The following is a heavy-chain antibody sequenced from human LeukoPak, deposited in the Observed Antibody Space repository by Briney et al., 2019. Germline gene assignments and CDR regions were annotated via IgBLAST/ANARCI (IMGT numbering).Heavy chain of an antibody. CDR3: ARFYCSSTSCGMDV. D-gene: IGHD2-2*01. J-gene: IGHJ6*02. CDR1: GYTFTSYD. V-gene: IGHV1-8*01. Sequence: ASVKVSCKASGYTFTSYDINWVRQATGQGLEWMGWMNPNSGNTGYAQKFQGRVTMTRSTSISTAYMELSSLRSEDTAVYYCARFYCSSTSCGMDVWGQGTTVTVSS. CDR2: MNPNSGNT.